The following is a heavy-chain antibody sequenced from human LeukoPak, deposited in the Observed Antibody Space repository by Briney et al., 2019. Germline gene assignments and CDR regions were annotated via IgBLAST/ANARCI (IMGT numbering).Heavy chain of an antibody. CDR2: ISSSSSYI. V-gene: IGHV3-21*01. D-gene: IGHD3-9*01. J-gene: IGHJ4*02. Sequence: PGGSLRLSCAASGFTSSSYSMNWVRQAPGKGLEWVSSISSSSSYIYYADSVKGRFTISRDNAKNSLYLQMNSLRAEDTAVYYCARVAYDILTGYEYYFDYWGQGTLVTVSS. CDR1: GFTSSSYS. CDR3: ARVAYDILTGYEYYFDY.